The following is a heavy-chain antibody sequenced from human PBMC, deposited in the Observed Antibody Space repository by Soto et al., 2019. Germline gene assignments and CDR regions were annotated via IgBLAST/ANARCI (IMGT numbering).Heavy chain of an antibody. J-gene: IGHJ4*02. CDR3: ARSILTGYYGY. CDR1: GGSISSSSYY. D-gene: IGHD3-9*01. Sequence: PSETLSLTCTVSGGSISSSSYYWGWIRQPPGKGLEWIGSIYYSGSTYYNPSLKSRVTISVDTSKNQFSLKLSSVTAADTAVYYCARSILTGYYGYWGQGTLVTVSS. V-gene: IGHV4-39*01. CDR2: IYYSGST.